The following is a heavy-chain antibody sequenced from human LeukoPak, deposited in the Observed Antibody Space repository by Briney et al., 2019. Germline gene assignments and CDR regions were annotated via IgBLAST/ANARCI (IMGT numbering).Heavy chain of an antibody. V-gene: IGHV4-34*01. J-gene: IGHJ4*02. D-gene: IGHD6-19*01. CDR3: AGEHSSGLYY. Sequence: SETLSLTCAVYGGSFSGYYWSWIRQPPGKGLEWIGEINHSGSTNYNPSLKSRVTISVDTSKNQFSLKLSSVTAADTAVYYCAGEHSSGLYYWGQGTLVTVSS. CDR1: GGSFSGYY. CDR2: INHSGST.